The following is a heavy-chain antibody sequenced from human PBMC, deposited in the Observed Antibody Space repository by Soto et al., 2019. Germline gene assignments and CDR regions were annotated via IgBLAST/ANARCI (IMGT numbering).Heavy chain of an antibody. CDR1: GFTFSSYG. D-gene: IGHD3-22*01. CDR2: ISYDGSNK. V-gene: IGHV3-30*18. J-gene: IGHJ4*02. Sequence: QVQLVESGGGVVQPGRSLRLSCAASGFTFSSYGMHWVRQAPGKGLEWVAVISYDGSNKYYADSVKGRFTISRDNSKNTLYLQMNSLRAEDTAVYYCAKEHTSSGYYSWGQGTLVTVSS. CDR3: AKEHTSSGYYS.